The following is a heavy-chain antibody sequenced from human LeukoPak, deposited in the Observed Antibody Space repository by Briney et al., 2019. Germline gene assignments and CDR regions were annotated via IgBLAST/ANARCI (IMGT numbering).Heavy chain of an antibody. CDR1: GYTFTSYY. D-gene: IGHD1-26*01. J-gene: IGHJ3*02. CDR3: ARDRQWELLPTHDAFDI. CDR2: INPSGGST. Sequence: ASVKVSCKASGYTFTSYYMHWVRQAPGQGLEWMGIINPSGGSTSYAQKFQGRVTMTRDMSTSTVYMELSSLRSEDTAVYYCARDRQWELLPTHDAFDIWGQGTMVTVSS. V-gene: IGHV1-46*01.